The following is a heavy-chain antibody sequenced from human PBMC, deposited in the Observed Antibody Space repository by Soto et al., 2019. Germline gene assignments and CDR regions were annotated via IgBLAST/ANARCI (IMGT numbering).Heavy chain of an antibody. CDR2: MKYGEYT. V-gene: IGHV4-39*01. CDR1: GDSISSSNYY. CDR3: ARHRMGRLRPEYYCYYYMDV. Sequence: SETLSLTCTVSGDSISSSNYYWVWIRQPPGKGLEWFGSMKYGEYTYYNPSLTSRITISLDTSKNQFSLKLSSVTAADTAVYYCARHRMGRLRPEYYCYYYMDVWGKGTTVTVSS. J-gene: IGHJ6*03. D-gene: IGHD5-12*01.